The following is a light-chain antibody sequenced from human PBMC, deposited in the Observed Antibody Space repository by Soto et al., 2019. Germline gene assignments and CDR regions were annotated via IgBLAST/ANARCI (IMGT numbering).Light chain of an antibody. CDR2: SHN. V-gene: IGLV1-44*01. CDR1: SSNIGSNT. J-gene: IGLJ1*01. Sequence: QLVLTQPPSASGTPGQRVTISCSGSSSNIGSNTLNWFQQLPGTAPKLLIYSHNHRPSGVPDRFSGSTSGTSASLAISGLRSEDEADYYCAAWDDSLNAYVFGSGTKVTVL. CDR3: AAWDDSLNAYV.